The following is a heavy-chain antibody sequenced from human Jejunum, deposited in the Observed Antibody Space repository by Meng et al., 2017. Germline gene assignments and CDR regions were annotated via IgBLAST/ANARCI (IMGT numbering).Heavy chain of an antibody. V-gene: IGHV1-3*01. CDR2: INAGNGDT. CDR3: ARAIGVVIMEADY. Sequence: QVQFVQYGAEVKEPGAPMKVSCKATGYTVTNYAMNWVRQAPGQRPEWMGWINAGNGDTKYLQKFQGRVTITRDTSASTAYMELSSLRSEDTAVYYCARAIGVVIMEADYWGQGTLVTVSS. D-gene: IGHD2-2*01. J-gene: IGHJ4*02. CDR1: GYTVTNYA.